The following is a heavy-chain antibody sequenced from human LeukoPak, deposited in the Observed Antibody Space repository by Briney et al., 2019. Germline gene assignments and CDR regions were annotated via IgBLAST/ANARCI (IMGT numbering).Heavy chain of an antibody. V-gene: IGHV3-48*03. J-gene: IGHJ5*02. CDR1: GFTLSTYE. Sequence: GGSLRLSCAASGFTLSTYEMNWVRRAPGKGLEWVSHPSTSGSIKDYAGSVKGRFTISRDNAKNSLYLQMNSLRAEDTAVYYCARVGTLGIAGTNWFDPWGQGTLVTVSS. CDR2: PSTSGSIK. D-gene: IGHD1-7*01. CDR3: ARVGTLGIAGTNWFDP.